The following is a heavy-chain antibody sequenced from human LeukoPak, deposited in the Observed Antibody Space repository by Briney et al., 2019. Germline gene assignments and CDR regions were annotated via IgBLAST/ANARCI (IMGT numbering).Heavy chain of an antibody. D-gene: IGHD2-15*01. Sequence: GGSLRLSCAASGFTFSSYWMHWVRQAPGKGLVWVSRINSDGSSTSYADSVKGRFTISRDNAKNTLYLQLNSLRAEDTAVYYCAKSSCSGGSCYSDYWGQGTLVTVSS. CDR3: AKSSCSGGSCYSDY. V-gene: IGHV3-74*01. CDR2: INSDGSST. CDR1: GFTFSSYW. J-gene: IGHJ4*02.